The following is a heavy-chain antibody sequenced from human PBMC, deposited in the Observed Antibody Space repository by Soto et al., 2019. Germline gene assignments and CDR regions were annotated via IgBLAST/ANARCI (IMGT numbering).Heavy chain of an antibody. CDR2: IYWDDDK. CDR3: IQSRCGGDCLQSYASYYYYGMDV. D-gene: IGHD2-21*02. J-gene: IGHJ6*02. CDR1: AFSLSTGGVG. V-gene: IGHV2-5*02. Sequence: QITLKESGPPLVKPTQTLTLTCTFSAFSLSTGGVGVGWIRQPPGKALECLALIYWDDDKRYSPSLRSRLTITKDTSKNQVVLTMTNMDPVDTATYYCIQSRCGGDCLQSYASYYYYGMDVWGQGTTVTVSS.